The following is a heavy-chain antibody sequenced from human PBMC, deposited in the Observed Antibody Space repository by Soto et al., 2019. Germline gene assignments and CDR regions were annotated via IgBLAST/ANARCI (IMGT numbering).Heavy chain of an antibody. CDR1: GGTFSSYT. J-gene: IGHJ6*03. CDR3: ARDRYCSGGSCYSVFYYYYYMDV. CDR2: IIPILGIA. D-gene: IGHD2-15*01. V-gene: IGHV1-69*08. Sequence: QVQLVQSGAEVKKPGSSVKVSCKASGGTFSSYTISWVRQAPGQGLEWMGRIIPILGIANYAQKFQGRVTTTADKSTSTAYMELSSLRSEDTAVYYCARDRYCSGGSCYSVFYYYYYMDVWGKGTTVTVSS.